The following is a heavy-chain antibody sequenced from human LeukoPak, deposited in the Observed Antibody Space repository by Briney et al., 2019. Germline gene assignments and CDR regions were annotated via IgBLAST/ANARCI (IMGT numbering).Heavy chain of an antibody. CDR3: AKDTGDDAFDI. Sequence: GKSLRLSCAASGFTFNNYGMHWVRQAPGKGLEWVSAISGSGGSTYYADSVKGRFTISRDNSKNTLYLQMNSLRAEDTAVYYCAKDTGDDAFDIWGQGTMVTVSS. J-gene: IGHJ3*02. CDR1: GFTFNNYG. D-gene: IGHD7-27*01. V-gene: IGHV3-23*01. CDR2: ISGSGGST.